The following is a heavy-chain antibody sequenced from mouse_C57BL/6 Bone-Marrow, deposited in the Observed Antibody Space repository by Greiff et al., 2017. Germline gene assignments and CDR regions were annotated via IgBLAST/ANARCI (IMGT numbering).Heavy chain of an antibody. CDR2: INPGSGGT. J-gene: IGHJ2*01. D-gene: IGHD2-1*01. Sequence: QVQLQQSGAELVRPGTSVTVSCKASGYAFTDYLIQWVKQTPGHGLEWIGVINPGSGGTAYNEKFKGKATLTADKSSSTAYMQLSSLTSEDAAVYFCASAAVTVFDYWGQGTTLTVSS. V-gene: IGHV1-54*01. CDR3: ASAAVTVFDY. CDR1: GYAFTDYL.